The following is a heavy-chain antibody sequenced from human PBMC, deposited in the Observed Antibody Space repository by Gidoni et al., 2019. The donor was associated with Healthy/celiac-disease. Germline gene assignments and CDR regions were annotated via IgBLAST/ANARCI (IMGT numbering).Heavy chain of an antibody. Sequence: QVQLVQSGAEGKKPGASVKVYCKASGYTFTSYGISWVRQAPGKGLEWLGWISAYNGNTNYAQKFQGRVTMTTATSTSTAYMELRRLRSDDTAVYYCARDGGYSYGRGDYWGQGTLVTVSS. J-gene: IGHJ4*02. CDR3: ARDGGYSYGRGDY. CDR1: GYTFTSYG. CDR2: ISAYNGNT. D-gene: IGHD5-18*01. V-gene: IGHV1-18*01.